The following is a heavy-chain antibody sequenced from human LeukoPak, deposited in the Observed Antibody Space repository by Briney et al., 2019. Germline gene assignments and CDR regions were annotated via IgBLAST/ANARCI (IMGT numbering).Heavy chain of an antibody. CDR2: IYTSGST. CDR3: ARDPAGIQLWSLNWFDP. V-gene: IGHV4-4*07. Sequence: PSETLSLTCTVSGGSISSYYWSWIRQPAGKGLEWIGRIYTSGSTNYNPSLKSRVTMSADTSKNQFSLKLSSVTAADTAVYYCARDPAGIQLWSLNWFDPWGQGTLVTVSS. D-gene: IGHD5-18*01. CDR1: GGSISSYY. J-gene: IGHJ5*02.